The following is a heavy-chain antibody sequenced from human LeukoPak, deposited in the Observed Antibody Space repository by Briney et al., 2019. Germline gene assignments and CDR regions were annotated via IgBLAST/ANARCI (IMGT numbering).Heavy chain of an antibody. CDR3: AKVLRGLAYYGDYRD. V-gene: IGHV3-23*01. J-gene: IGHJ4*02. CDR1: GFTFSSYA. D-gene: IGHD4-17*01. CDR2: ISGSGGST. Sequence: GGSLRLSCAASGFTFSSYAMSWIRQAPGKGLEWVSSISGSGGSTYYADSVKGRFTISRANSKNTLYMQMNSLRAEDTAVYYCAKVLRGLAYYGDYRDWGQGTLVTVSS.